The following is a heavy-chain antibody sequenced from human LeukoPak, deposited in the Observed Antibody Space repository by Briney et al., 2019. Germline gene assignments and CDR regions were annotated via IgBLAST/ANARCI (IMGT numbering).Heavy chain of an antibody. D-gene: IGHD2-8*01. Sequence: SETLSLTCTVSGGSISTGGYYWSWIRQHPGKGLEWIGYIYYSGSTYYNPSLKSRVTISVDRSKNQFSLKLSSVTAADTAVYYCARVGYCTNGVCRFDYWGQGTLVTVSS. CDR2: IYYSGST. J-gene: IGHJ4*02. CDR3: ARVGYCTNGVCRFDY. CDR1: GGSISTGGYY. V-gene: IGHV4-31*03.